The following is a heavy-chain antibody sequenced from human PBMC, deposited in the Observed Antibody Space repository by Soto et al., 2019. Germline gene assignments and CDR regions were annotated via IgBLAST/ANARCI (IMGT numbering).Heavy chain of an antibody. CDR3: AITYYYDSSGPPGLDAFDV. V-gene: IGHV1-2*02. D-gene: IGHD3-22*01. CDR1: GFTFTVYD. CDR2: IAPNSGGT. J-gene: IGHJ3*01. Sequence: GASVEVSCKASGFTFTVYDMHWVLQAPGQGLEWMGWIAPNSGGTNYAQKFQGRVTMTRDTSVSTAFMELSRLRSDDTAVYYCAITYYYDSSGPPGLDAFDVWGHGTVVTVSS.